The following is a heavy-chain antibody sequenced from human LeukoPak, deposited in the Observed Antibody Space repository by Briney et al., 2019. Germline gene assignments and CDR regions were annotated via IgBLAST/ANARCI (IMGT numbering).Heavy chain of an antibody. CDR2: IYYSGST. J-gene: IGHJ4*02. CDR3: ARHHPHKPLKWELPSYYFDY. D-gene: IGHD1-26*01. Sequence: SETLSLTCTVSGVSISNYYWNWIRQPAGKGLEWIGYIYYSGSTNYNPSLKSRVTISVDTSKNQFSLKLSSVTAADTAVYYCARHHPHKPLKWELPSYYFDYWGQGTLVTVSS. V-gene: IGHV4-59*08. CDR1: GVSISNYY.